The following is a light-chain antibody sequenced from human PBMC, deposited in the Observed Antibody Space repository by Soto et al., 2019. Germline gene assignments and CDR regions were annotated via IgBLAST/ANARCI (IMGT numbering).Light chain of an antibody. V-gene: IGLV1-40*01. CDR1: SSNIGAGYD. Sequence: QSVLTQPPSVSGAPGQRVTISCTGSSSNIGAGYDVHWYQQLPGTAPKLLMYGNTNRPSGVPDRFSGSKSGTSASLAITGLQAEDEADYYCQSYDSSLRAVVFGGGTKLTV. CDR2: GNT. CDR3: QSYDSSLRAVV. J-gene: IGLJ2*01.